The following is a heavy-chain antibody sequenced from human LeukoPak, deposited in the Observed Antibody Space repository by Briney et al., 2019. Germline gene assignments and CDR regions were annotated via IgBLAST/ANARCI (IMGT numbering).Heavy chain of an antibody. CDR3: ARLGASSGFDY. V-gene: IGHV4-61*01. J-gene: IGHJ4*02. CDR1: GYSISSGYY. D-gene: IGHD1-26*01. Sequence: SETLSLTCTVSGYSISSGYYWGWIRQPPGKGLEWIGYIYYSGSTNYNPSLKSRVTISVDTSKNQFSLKLSSVTAADTAVYYCARLGASSGFDYWGQGTLVTVSS. CDR2: IYYSGST.